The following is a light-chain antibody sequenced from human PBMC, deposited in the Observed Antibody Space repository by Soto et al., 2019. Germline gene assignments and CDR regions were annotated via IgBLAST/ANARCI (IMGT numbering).Light chain of an antibody. CDR1: KSVSNY. CDR2: DAS. V-gene: IGKV3-11*01. J-gene: IGKJ2*01. CDR3: QQRSNWPLFT. Sequence: EIVLTQSPANLSLSPGERATLSCRASKSVSNYLAWYQQKPGQAPRLLIYDASNRATGIPARFSGSGSGTDFTLTISSLEPEDFAVYYCQQRSNWPLFTFGQGTKVEIK.